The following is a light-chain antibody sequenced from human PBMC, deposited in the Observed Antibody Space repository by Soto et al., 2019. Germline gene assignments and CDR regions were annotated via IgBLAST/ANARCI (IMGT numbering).Light chain of an antibody. J-gene: IGKJ4*01. CDR3: LQDDDYPFT. V-gene: IGKV1-6*01. Sequence: AIQVTQSPSSLSASVGDRVTITCRVSQGIRNELSWYQQKPGKAPKFLIFAASNLQSGVPSRFSGSGSGTDFTLTISSLQPEDFATYFCLQDDDYPFTFGGGTKVDIK. CDR2: AAS. CDR1: QGIRNE.